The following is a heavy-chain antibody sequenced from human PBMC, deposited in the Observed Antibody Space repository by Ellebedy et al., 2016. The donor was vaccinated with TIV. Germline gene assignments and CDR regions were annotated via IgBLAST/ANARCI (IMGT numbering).Heavy chain of an antibody. Sequence: ASVKVSCXTSGYIFTHYPIHWVRQAPGQRPEWMGWINAGDGNTKYSQSFRGRITIIRDTSANIVDMELSSLRSEDTAVYYCARGGNVWGSYRFNVSDSWGQGTLVTVSS. D-gene: IGHD3-16*02. CDR1: GYIFTHYP. J-gene: IGHJ4*02. V-gene: IGHV1-3*01. CDR3: ARGGNVWGSYRFNVSDS. CDR2: INAGDGNT.